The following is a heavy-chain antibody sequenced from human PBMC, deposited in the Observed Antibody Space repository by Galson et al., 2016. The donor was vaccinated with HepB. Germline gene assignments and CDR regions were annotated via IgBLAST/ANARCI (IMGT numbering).Heavy chain of an antibody. Sequence: SLRLSCAASGFTFSSYSLNWVRQAPGKGLEWVSYISSSSSTIYYADSVKGRFTISRDNAKNSLYLQMNSLRDEDTAVYYCARVTIFGVATPYYYGMDVWGPGTTVTVSS. CDR2: ISSSSSTI. D-gene: IGHD3-3*01. J-gene: IGHJ6*02. V-gene: IGHV3-48*02. CDR3: ARVTIFGVATPYYYGMDV. CDR1: GFTFSSYS.